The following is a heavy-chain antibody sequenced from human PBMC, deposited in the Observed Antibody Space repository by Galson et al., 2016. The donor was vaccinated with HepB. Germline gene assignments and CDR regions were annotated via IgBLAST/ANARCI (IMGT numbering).Heavy chain of an antibody. V-gene: IGHV4-39*01. CDR1: GGSISSSGYC. D-gene: IGHD2-2*01. J-gene: IGHJ4*02. CDR2: ILHSGTT. Sequence: SETLSLTCTVSGGSISSSGYCWGWVRQSPGKGLEWIGSILHSGTTYHNPSLARRVTLSVDTSTDKFPLRMRSVTAADTAVYYCVASRPGVATRCFYVPVRWEYWGQGVLVRVSS. CDR3: VASRPGVATRCFYVPVRWEY.